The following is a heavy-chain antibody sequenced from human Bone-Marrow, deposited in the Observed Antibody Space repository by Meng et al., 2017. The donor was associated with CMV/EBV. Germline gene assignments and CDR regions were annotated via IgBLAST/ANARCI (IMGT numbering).Heavy chain of an antibody. Sequence: ASVKVSCKASGYTFISYYMHWVRQAPGQGLEWMGWMNPNSGNTGYAQKFQGRVTITADKSTSTAYMELSSLRSEDTAAYYCARDPGRDWGQGTLVTVSS. CDR2: MNPNSGNT. V-gene: IGHV1-8*01. D-gene: IGHD3-10*01. J-gene: IGHJ4*02. CDR1: GYTFISYY. CDR3: ARDPGRD.